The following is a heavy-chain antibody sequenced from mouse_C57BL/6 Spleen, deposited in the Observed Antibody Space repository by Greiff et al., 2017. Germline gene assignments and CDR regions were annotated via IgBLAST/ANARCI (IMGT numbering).Heavy chain of an antibody. CDR1: GYSITSGYY. D-gene: IGHD4-1*01. V-gene: IGHV3-6*01. J-gene: IGHJ3*01. Sequence: EVHLVESGPGLVKPSQSLSLTCSVTGYSITSGYYWNWIRQFPGNKLEWMGYISYDGSNNYNPSLKNRISITRDTSKNQFFLKLNSVTTEDTATYYCARGDWSLGAYWGQGTLVTVSA. CDR2: ISYDGSN. CDR3: ARGDWSLGAY.